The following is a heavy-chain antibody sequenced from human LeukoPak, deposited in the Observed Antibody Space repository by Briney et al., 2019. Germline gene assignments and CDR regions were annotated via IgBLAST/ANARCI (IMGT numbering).Heavy chain of an antibody. CDR2: TYYRSKWYN. CDR1: GDSVSSNSAA. V-gene: IGHV6-1*01. J-gene: IGHJ6*03. CDR3: ARFTFSSSSWSNYYYYYYMDV. D-gene: IGHD6-13*01. Sequence: SQTLSLTCAISGDSVSSNSAAWNWIRQSPSRGLEWLGRTYYRSKWYNDYAVSVKSRITINPDTSKNQFSLQLNSVTPEDTAVYYCARFTFSSSSWSNYYYYYYMDVWGKGTTVTVSS.